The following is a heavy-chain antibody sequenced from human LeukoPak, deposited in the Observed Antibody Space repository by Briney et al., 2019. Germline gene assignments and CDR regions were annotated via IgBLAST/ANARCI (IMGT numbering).Heavy chain of an antibody. J-gene: IGHJ6*03. CDR3: ARDGRGLGFYYYYMDV. V-gene: IGHV4-39*07. CDR1: GASNSSVNYY. Sequence: PSETLSLTCTVSGASNSSVNYYWGWIRQPPGKGLEFIGSIYYSGSTYYNPSLKSRVTISVDTSKNQFSLKLSSVTAADTAVYYCARDGRGLGFYYYYMDVWGKGTTVTVSS. CDR2: IYYSGST.